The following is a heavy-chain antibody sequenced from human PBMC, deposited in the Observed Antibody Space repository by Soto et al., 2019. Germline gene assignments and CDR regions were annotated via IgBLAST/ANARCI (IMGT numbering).Heavy chain of an antibody. D-gene: IGHD3-10*01. V-gene: IGHV3-23*01. CDR3: AKDPKVPPDNFDY. J-gene: IGHJ4*02. CDR1: GFTFSSYA. CDR2: ISGSGGST. Sequence: GESLRLSCAASGFTFSSYAINWIRQARGKGLEWVAVISGSGGSTYYAGSVKGLFTISRDNSKNTLFLQRNSLRAEDTAVYYCAKDPKVPPDNFDYGGKGTLVTVS.